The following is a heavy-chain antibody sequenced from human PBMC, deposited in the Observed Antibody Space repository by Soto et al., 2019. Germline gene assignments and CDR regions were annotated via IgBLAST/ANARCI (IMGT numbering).Heavy chain of an antibody. CDR1: GFTFSSYD. V-gene: IGHV3-30*18. Sequence: GGSLRLSCAASGFTFSSYDMHWVRQAPGKGLEWVAMISYDGSDKYFSDSVKGRLTISRDNSKNTVSLEMNSLRTKDTAAYYCAKGVPSPTQHAFDIWGQGTMVTVSS. CDR2: ISYDGSDK. J-gene: IGHJ3*02. CDR3: AKGVPSPTQHAFDI.